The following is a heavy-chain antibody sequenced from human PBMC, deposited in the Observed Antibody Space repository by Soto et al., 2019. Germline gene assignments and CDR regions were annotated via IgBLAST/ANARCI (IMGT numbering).Heavy chain of an antibody. CDR2: ISYDGTNK. Sequence: TGGSLRLSCAASGFSFSISPMHWVRQAPGKGPEWGALISYDGTNKFYADSVKGRFTISRDNSKSTLYLHVDSLRPEDAAVYYCARDPKTTGGQHWAFNYFDSWGQGTLVTVSS. J-gene: IGHJ4*02. V-gene: IGHV3-30-3*01. CDR1: GFSFSISP. CDR3: ARDPKTTGGQHWAFNYFDS. D-gene: IGHD2-8*02.